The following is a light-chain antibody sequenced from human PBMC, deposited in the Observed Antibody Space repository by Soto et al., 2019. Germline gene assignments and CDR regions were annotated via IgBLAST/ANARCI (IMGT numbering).Light chain of an antibody. J-gene: IGKJ3*01. CDR1: QGISSY. CDR3: QTYHSHPFT. Sequence: DIQMTQSPSSLSASVGDRVTITCRASQGISSYLAWYQQNPGKVPELLIYAASNWHSGFPSRLSGSGSGTGFPPTIGTLQSEVVACYSSQTYHSHPFTFGPGTKVQIK. CDR2: AAS. V-gene: IGKV1-27*01.